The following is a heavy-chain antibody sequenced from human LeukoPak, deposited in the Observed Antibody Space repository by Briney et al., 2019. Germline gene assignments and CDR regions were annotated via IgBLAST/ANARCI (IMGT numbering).Heavy chain of an antibody. J-gene: IGHJ4*02. CDR2: ISYDEKNI. D-gene: IGHD6-19*01. V-gene: IGHV3-30*04. CDR1: GFTFSRYT. Sequence: PGRSLRLSCVASGFTFSRYTIHWVRQAPGKGLEWAAVISYDEKNIYYADSVKGRFTISRDNSKNTLYLQMNSLRADDTAVYYCARDRDSSGWYEGFDYWGQGTLVTVSS. CDR3: ARDRDSSGWYEGFDY.